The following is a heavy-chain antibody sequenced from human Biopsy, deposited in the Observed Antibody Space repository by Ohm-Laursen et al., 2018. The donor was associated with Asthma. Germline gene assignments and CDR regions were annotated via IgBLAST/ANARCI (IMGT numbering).Heavy chain of an antibody. CDR2: VSWNSRDI. D-gene: IGHD1-1*01. CDR3: VRDGTDDAFDI. CDR1: GFTFDDYA. Sequence: SLRLSCAASGFTFDDYAMSWVRQAPGKGLEWVASVSWNSRDIAYADSVKGRFTMARDNSKNTLDLQMNSLREEDTAVYYCVRDGTDDAFDIWGQGTVVSVSS. J-gene: IGHJ3*02. V-gene: IGHV3-9*01.